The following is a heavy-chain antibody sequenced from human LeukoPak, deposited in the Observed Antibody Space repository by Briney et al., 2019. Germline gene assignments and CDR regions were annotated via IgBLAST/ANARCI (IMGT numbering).Heavy chain of an antibody. J-gene: IGHJ5*01. Sequence: ASVKVSCKASGYTFTGYYMHWVRQAPGQGLEWMGWINPNSGGTYYAQKFQGRVTMTSDTSISTAYMELSRLRSDNTAVYYCARALYGGTSAIFDSGGQGTLVPVSS. D-gene: IGHD4-23*01. CDR1: GYTFTGYY. CDR2: INPNSGGT. V-gene: IGHV1-2*02. CDR3: ARALYGGTSAIFDS.